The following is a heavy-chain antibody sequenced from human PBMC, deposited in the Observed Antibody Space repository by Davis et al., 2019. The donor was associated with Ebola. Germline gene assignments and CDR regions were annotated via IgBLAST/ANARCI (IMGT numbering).Heavy chain of an antibody. Sequence: GESLKISCAASGFTFNIYAMHWVRQAPGKGLEWVAVISYDGGNKNYADSVKGRFTISRDNSKNTLDLEMNSLRPEDTAVYYCAREGVALVLEWLLSSYGMDVWGKGTTVTVSS. V-gene: IGHV3-30-3*01. CDR2: ISYDGGNK. CDR1: GFTFNIYA. J-gene: IGHJ6*04. CDR3: AREGVALVLEWLLSSYGMDV. D-gene: IGHD3-3*01.